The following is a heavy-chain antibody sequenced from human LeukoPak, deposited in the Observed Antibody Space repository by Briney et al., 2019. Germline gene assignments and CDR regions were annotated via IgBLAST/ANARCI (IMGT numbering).Heavy chain of an antibody. CDR3: ARDNYYDSSGLGY. J-gene: IGHJ4*02. Sequence: GGSLRLSCAASGFTFSSYSMNWVRQAPGKGLEWVSSISSSSSYIYYADSVKGRFTISRDNAKDSLYLQMNSLRAEDTAVYYCARDNYYDSSGLGYWGQGTLVTVSS. D-gene: IGHD3-22*01. CDR1: GFTFSSYS. V-gene: IGHV3-21*01. CDR2: ISSSSSYI.